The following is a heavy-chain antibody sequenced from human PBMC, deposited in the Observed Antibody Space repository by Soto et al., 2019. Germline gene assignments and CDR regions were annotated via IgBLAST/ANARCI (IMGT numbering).Heavy chain of an antibody. CDR1: GDSVSSNSAA. CDR2: TYYRSQWYN. Sequence: QVQLQQSGPGLVKPSQTLSLTCAISGDSVSSNSAAWNWIRQSPSRVLEWLGRTYYRSQWYNDYALAVKSRITINPDTSQNQFSLQLNSVSPEDTAVYYCARVARDKNWGWYYMDVWGKGTTVTVSS. V-gene: IGHV6-1*01. CDR3: ARVARDKNWGWYYMDV. D-gene: IGHD7-27*01. J-gene: IGHJ6*03.